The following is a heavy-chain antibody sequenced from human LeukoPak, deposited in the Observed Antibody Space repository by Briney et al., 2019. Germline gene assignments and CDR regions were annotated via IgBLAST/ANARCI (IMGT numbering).Heavy chain of an antibody. V-gene: IGHV4-61*02. CDR2: IYFDGST. J-gene: IGHJ6*03. CDR1: GVSITSGSNY. Sequence: PSQTLSLTCTVSGVSITSGSNYWSWIRQPAGKGLEWIGRIYFDGSTNYNPSLKSRVTISLDTSKNQFSLKVSSVTAADTAVYYCARDYSSSSGGDYYYYMDVWGKGTTVTVSS. CDR3: ARDYSSSSGGDYYYYMDV. D-gene: IGHD6-6*01.